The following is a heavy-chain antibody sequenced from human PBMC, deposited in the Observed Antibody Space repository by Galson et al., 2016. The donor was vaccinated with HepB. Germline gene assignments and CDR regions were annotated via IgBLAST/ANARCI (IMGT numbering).Heavy chain of an antibody. Sequence: CAISGDSVSSNSAAWNWLRQSPSRGLEWLGRTCYRARWYNDYAVSVKSRITINPDTSKNQFSLHLNSVTPEDTAVYYCARGVRFGSLDYWGQGTLVTVSS. CDR1: GDSVSSNSAA. V-gene: IGHV6-1*01. J-gene: IGHJ4*02. D-gene: IGHD3-10*01. CDR3: ARGVRFGSLDY. CDR2: TCYRARWYN.